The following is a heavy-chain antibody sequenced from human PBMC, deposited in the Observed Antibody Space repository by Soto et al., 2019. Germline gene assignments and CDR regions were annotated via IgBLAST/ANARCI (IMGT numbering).Heavy chain of an antibody. CDR2: ISSSSSYI. D-gene: IGHD2-2*01. Sequence: GGSLRLSCAASGFTFSSYSMNWVRQAPGKGLEWVSSISSSSSYIYYADSVKGRFTISRDNAKNSLYLQMNSLRAEDTAVYYCARARLEEYCSSTSCYGDNLEYFQHWGQGTLVTVSS. J-gene: IGHJ1*01. CDR3: ARARLEEYCSSTSCYGDNLEYFQH. V-gene: IGHV3-21*01. CDR1: GFTFSSYS.